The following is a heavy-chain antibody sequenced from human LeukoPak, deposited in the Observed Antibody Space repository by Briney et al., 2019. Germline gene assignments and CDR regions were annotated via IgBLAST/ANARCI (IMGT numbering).Heavy chain of an antibody. CDR3: AKDRGWYCSGGSCYEYNWFDP. V-gene: IGHV3-23*01. CDR1: GFTFSSYA. J-gene: IGHJ5*02. Sequence: GSLRLSCAASGFTFSSYAMSWVRQAPGKGLEWVAAISGSGGSTYYADSVKGRFTISRDNSKNTLYLQMNSLRAEDTAVYYCAKDRGWYCSGGSCYEYNWFDPWGQGTLVTVSS. D-gene: IGHD2-15*01. CDR2: ISGSGGST.